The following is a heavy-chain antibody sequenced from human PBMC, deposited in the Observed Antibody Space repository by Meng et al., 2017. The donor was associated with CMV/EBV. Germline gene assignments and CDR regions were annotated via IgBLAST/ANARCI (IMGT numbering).Heavy chain of an antibody. CDR2: IYPGDSDT. Sequence: GESLKISCKGSGYSFTSYWIGWVRQMPGKGLEWMGIIYPGDSDTRYSPSFQGQVTISADKSISTAYLQWSSLKASDTAMYYCARQGEAREYYYYGMDVWGQGTTVTSP. J-gene: IGHJ6*02. D-gene: IGHD1-26*01. CDR1: GYSFTSYW. CDR3: ARQGEAREYYYYGMDV. V-gene: IGHV5-51*01.